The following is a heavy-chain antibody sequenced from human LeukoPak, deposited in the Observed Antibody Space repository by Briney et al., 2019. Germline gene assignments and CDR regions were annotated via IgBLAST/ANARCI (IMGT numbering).Heavy chain of an antibody. CDR2: ISYDGSNK. D-gene: IGHD3-3*01. CDR3: ARDEWNFDY. J-gene: IGHJ4*02. V-gene: IGHV3-30-3*01. CDR1: GFTFSSYA. Sequence: PGGSLRLSCAASGFTFSSYAMHWVRQAPGKGLEWVAVISYDGSNKYYADSVKGRFTISRDNSKNTLYLQMNSLRAEDTAVYYCARDEWNFDYWGQGTQVTVSS.